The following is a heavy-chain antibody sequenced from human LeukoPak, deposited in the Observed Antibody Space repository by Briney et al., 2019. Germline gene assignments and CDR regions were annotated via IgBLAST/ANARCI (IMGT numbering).Heavy chain of an antibody. Sequence: SETLSLTCTVSGGSISSGGYYWSWIRQHPGKGLEWIGYIYYSGSTYYNPSLKSRVTISVDTSKNQFSLKLSSVTAADTAVYCCARARRDYSNYEGPMNWFDPWGQGTLVTVSS. CDR3: ARARRDYSNYEGPMNWFDP. J-gene: IGHJ5*02. V-gene: IGHV4-31*03. D-gene: IGHD4-11*01. CDR2: IYYSGST. CDR1: GGSISSGGYY.